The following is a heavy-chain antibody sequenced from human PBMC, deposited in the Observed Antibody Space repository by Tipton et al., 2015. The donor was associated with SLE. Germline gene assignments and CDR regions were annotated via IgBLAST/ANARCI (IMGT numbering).Heavy chain of an antibody. D-gene: IGHD1-26*01. Sequence: QLVQSGAEVKKSGESLKISCKGYGYSFSNYWIAWVRQMPGKGLEWMGIIYPGDSDTRYSPSFQGQVTISADKSISTAYLQWSSLKASDSAMYYCARRSYYEDYYFDYWGQGTLVTVSS. J-gene: IGHJ4*02. CDR3: ARRSYYEDYYFDY. V-gene: IGHV5-51*03. CDR1: GYSFSNYW. CDR2: IYPGDSDT.